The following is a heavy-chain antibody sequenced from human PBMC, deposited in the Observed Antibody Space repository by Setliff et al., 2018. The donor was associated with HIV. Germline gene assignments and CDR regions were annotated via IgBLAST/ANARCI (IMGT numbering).Heavy chain of an antibody. CDR3: ARDGGYSGHQWFGDAFDI. V-gene: IGHV1-69*13. J-gene: IGHJ3*02. CDR1: GDIFSRYG. Sequence: ASVKVSCKASGDIFSRYGISWVRQAPGQGLEWMGGIIPIYGTANSAQKFQGRVTIIADESTSTAYMELSTLRSEDTAVYFCARDGGYSGHQWFGDAFDIWGQGTMVTVSS. D-gene: IGHD5-12*01. CDR2: IIPIYGTA.